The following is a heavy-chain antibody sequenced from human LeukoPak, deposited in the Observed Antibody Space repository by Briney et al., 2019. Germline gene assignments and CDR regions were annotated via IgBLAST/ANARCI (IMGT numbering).Heavy chain of an antibody. D-gene: IGHD3-3*01. CDR2: IYYRGST. Sequence: SETLSLTCTVSGGSISSSSYYWGWIRQPPGKGLEWIGSIYYRGSTYYNPSLKSRVTISVDTSKNQFSLKLSSVTAADTAVYYCARLVGAYFWSGSYYGMDVWGQGTTVTVSS. CDR1: GGSISSSSYY. CDR3: ARLVGAYFWSGSYYGMDV. J-gene: IGHJ6*02. V-gene: IGHV4-39*01.